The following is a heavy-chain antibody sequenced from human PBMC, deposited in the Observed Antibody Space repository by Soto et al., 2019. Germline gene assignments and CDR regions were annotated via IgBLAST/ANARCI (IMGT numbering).Heavy chain of an antibody. V-gene: IGHV1-8*01. Sequence: QERLVQSGAELRRPGASVKISCRASGYNFPSFNVNWVRQASGQGPEWLGWMNPTNGNAAFARAFEGRVTITRDRSTATCDLELGGLSSGDTAIYYCARAVGIAVTGLALWGTGTVVTVS. CDR3: ARAVGIAVTGLAL. CDR1: GYNFPSFN. J-gene: IGHJ4*02. CDR2: MNPTNGNA. D-gene: IGHD6-19*01.